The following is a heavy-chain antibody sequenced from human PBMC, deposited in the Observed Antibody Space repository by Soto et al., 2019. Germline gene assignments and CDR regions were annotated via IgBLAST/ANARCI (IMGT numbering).Heavy chain of an antibody. Sequence: SVKVSCKASGGTLSSYTFSWVRQAPGQGLEWMGRVIPNLGVTNYAKKFQGRFTIVVDTSTSTAYMELNSLRYEDTAVYYCTTDSYSTMIVVRFDYWGHGTLVTVSS. CDR3: TTDSYSTMIVVRFDY. CDR2: VIPNLGVT. D-gene: IGHD3-22*01. CDR1: GGTLSSYT. J-gene: IGHJ4*01. V-gene: IGHV1-69*04.